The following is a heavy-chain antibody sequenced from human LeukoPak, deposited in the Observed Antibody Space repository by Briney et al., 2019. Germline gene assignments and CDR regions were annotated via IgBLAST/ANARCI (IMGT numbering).Heavy chain of an antibody. V-gene: IGHV4-61*02. CDR2: IYTSGST. CDR1: GGSISSGSYY. D-gene: IGHD5-24*01. J-gene: IGHJ3*02. CDR3: ARDSRRDGYNLYALDI. Sequence: SETLSLTCTVSGGSISSGSYYWSWIRQPAGKGLEWIGRIYTSGSTNYNPSLKSRVTISVDTSKNQFSLKLSSVTAADTAVYYCARDSRRDGYNLYALDIWGQGTMVTVSS.